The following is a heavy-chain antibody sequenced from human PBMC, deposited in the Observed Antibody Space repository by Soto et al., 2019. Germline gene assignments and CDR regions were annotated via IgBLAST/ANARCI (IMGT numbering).Heavy chain of an antibody. D-gene: IGHD5-18*01. V-gene: IGHV5-51*01. Sequence: GESLKISGKGSGYIFTSYWIGWVRQMPGKGLEWMGIIYPGDSDTRYSPSFQGQVTISADKSISTAYLQWSSLKASDTAMYYRARNSYGRGFYYYYGMDVWGQGTTVTVSS. CDR3: ARNSYGRGFYYYYGMDV. J-gene: IGHJ6*02. CDR1: GYIFTSYW. CDR2: IYPGDSDT.